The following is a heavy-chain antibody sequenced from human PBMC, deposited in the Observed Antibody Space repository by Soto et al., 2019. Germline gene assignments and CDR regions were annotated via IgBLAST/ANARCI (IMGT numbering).Heavy chain of an antibody. V-gene: IGHV4-34*01. CDR3: AGREFASSSFHYYYYAVDV. J-gene: IGHJ6*02. Sequence: QVQLQQWGAGLLKPSETLSLTCAVYGGSFSDYFWTWIRQPPGKGLEWIGEINHSGSTNFNPSLKSRVAISSDTSRSQFSLRVTSATAADTAVYYCAGREFASSSFHYYYYAVDVWGQGTTVTVSS. CDR2: INHSGST. D-gene: IGHD6-6*01. CDR1: GGSFSDYF.